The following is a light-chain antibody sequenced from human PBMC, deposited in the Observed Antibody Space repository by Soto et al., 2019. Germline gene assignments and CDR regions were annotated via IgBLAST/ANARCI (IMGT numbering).Light chain of an antibody. CDR1: SSDVGSYNL. Sequence: QSALTQPASMSGSPGQSITISCTGTSSDVGSYNLVSWYQQHPGKAPKLMIYEVSKRPSGVSNRFSGSKSGNTASLTISGLQAEDEADYYCCSYAGSPYVFGPGTKLTVL. CDR3: CSYAGSPYV. CDR2: EVS. V-gene: IGLV2-23*02. J-gene: IGLJ1*01.